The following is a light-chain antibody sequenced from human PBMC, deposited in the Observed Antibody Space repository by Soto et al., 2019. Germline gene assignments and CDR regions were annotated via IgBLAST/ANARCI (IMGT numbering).Light chain of an antibody. CDR3: SSYTSSNTFVI. CDR1: SSDVGSYNR. Sequence: QSVLTQPPSVSGSPGQSVTIPCTGSSSDVGSYNRVSWYQQPPGTAPKLMIYEVNNRPSGVPDRFSGSKSGNTASLTISGLQAEDEADYYCSSYTSSNTFVIFGGGTKLTVL. J-gene: IGLJ2*01. CDR2: EVN. V-gene: IGLV2-18*02.